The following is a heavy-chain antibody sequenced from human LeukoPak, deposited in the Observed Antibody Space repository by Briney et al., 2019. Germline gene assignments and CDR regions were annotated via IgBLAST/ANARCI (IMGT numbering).Heavy chain of an antibody. CDR1: GFTVSSNY. J-gene: IGHJ3*02. V-gene: IGHV3-66*01. CDR3: AREGYCSSTSCYLDAFDI. D-gene: IGHD2-2*01. Sequence: GGSLRLSRAVSGFTVSSNYMSCVRRAPGKGLECGSVIYSGGSTYYADSVKGRFTISRDSSKNTLYLQMNSLRAEDTAVYYCAREGYCSSTSCYLDAFDIWGQGTMVTVSS. CDR2: IYSGGST.